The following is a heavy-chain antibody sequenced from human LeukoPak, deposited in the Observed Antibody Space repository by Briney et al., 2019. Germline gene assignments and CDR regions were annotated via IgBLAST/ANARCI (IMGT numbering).Heavy chain of an antibody. CDR3: AKSRGRYYYDSSGYFN. Sequence: PGGSLRLSCAASGFTFSSYAMSWVRQAPGKGLEWVSAISGSGGSTYYADSVKGRFTISRDNSKNTLYLQMNSLRAEDTAVYYCAKSRGRYYYDSSGYFNWGQGTLVIVS. D-gene: IGHD3-22*01. J-gene: IGHJ4*02. V-gene: IGHV3-23*01. CDR1: GFTFSSYA. CDR2: ISGSGGST.